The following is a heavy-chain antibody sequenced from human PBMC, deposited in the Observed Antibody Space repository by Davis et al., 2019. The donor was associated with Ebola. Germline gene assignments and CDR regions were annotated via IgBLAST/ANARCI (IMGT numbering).Heavy chain of an antibody. Sequence: GESLKISCAASGFTFSDYYMSWIRQAPGKALEWVSSISSDSDYTYYADSAKGRFTISRDNAKNSLFLQMNCLRAEDTAVYYCARDRPLNFFFGDYYGMDVWGQGTTVTVSS. D-gene: IGHD3-16*01. CDR2: ISSDSDYT. J-gene: IGHJ6*02. CDR3: ARDRPLNFFFGDYYGMDV. CDR1: GFTFSDYY. V-gene: IGHV3-11*06.